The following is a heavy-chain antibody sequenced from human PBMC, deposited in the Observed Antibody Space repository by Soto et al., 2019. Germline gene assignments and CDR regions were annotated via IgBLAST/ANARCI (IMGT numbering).Heavy chain of an antibody. D-gene: IGHD3-16*01. Sequence: ASVKVYCKASGYSFTNNDVGWVRQAIGQGLEWMGWMNPGSGDTGYAQKFQGRVTMTRDISIATAYMELSSLRSDDTAIYYCARMETFGSLNWFDPWGQGTLVTVSS. CDR3: ARMETFGSLNWFDP. CDR2: MNPGSGDT. V-gene: IGHV1-8*01. CDR1: GYSFTNND. J-gene: IGHJ5*02.